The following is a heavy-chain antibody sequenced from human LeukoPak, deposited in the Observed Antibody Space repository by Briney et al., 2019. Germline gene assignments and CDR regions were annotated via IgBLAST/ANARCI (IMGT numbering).Heavy chain of an antibody. Sequence: SETLSLTCTVSGGSISSYYWSWIRQPPGKGLEWIGYIYYSGSTNYNPSLKSRVTISVDTSKNQFSLKLSSVTAADTAVYYCARDGEGYMDHWFDPWGQGTLVTVSS. CDR3: ARDGEGYMDHWFDP. CDR1: GGSISSYY. D-gene: IGHD5-24*01. CDR2: IYYSGST. V-gene: IGHV4-59*01. J-gene: IGHJ5*02.